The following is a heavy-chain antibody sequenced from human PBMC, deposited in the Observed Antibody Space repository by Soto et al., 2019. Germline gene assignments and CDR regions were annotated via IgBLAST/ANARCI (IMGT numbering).Heavy chain of an antibody. V-gene: IGHV3-21*01. Sequence: GGSLRLSCAASGFTFSSYSMNWVRQAPGKGLEWVSSISSSSSYIYYADSVKGRFTISRDNAKNPLYLQMNSLRAEDTAVYYCARDLQQLVLTAYYYYGMDVWGQGTTVTVSS. J-gene: IGHJ6*02. CDR3: ARDLQQLVLTAYYYYGMDV. D-gene: IGHD6-13*01. CDR2: ISSSSSYI. CDR1: GFTFSSYS.